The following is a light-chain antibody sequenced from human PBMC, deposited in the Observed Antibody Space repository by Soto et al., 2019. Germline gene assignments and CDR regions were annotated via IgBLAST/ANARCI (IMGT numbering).Light chain of an antibody. V-gene: IGLV2-14*01. CDR3: NSYTSSGTVI. CDR1: SSDVGGYDY. J-gene: IGLJ2*01. CDR2: DVH. Sequence: QSALTQPASVSGSPGQSITISCTGGSSDVGGYDYVSWFQQHPGKAPKLVIYDVHNRPLGVSRRFSGSKSGNTASLTISGLQAEDEADYYCNSYTSSGTVIFGGGTQLTVL.